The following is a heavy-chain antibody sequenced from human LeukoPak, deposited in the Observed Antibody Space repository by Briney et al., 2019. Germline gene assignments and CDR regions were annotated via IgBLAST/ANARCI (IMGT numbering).Heavy chain of an antibody. CDR3: ARGGYSSSWYRYDY. J-gene: IGHJ4*02. CDR1: GYTFTSYA. Sequence: ASVKVSCKASGYTFTSYAMNWVRQAPGQGLEWTGWINTNTGNPTYAQGFTGRFVFSLDTSVSTAYLQISSLKAEDTAVYYCARGGYSSSWYRYDYWGQGTLVTASS. CDR2: INTNTGNP. D-gene: IGHD6-13*01. V-gene: IGHV7-4-1*02.